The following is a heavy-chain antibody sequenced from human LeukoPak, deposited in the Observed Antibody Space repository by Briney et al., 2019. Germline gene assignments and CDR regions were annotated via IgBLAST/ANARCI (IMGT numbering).Heavy chain of an antibody. CDR1: GFAFDMYS. CDR3: ARDRQYSGHDPWSGFDS. J-gene: IGHJ4*02. D-gene: IGHD5-12*01. V-gene: IGHV3-21*06. Sequence: GGSLRLYCAASGFAFDMYSINWARQAPGKGLEWVSTIGISGLTYYTDSVRGRFTISRDSPKNSIYLQMNSLRAEDTAVYYCARDRQYSGHDPWSGFDSWGQGTLVTVSS. CDR2: IGISGLT.